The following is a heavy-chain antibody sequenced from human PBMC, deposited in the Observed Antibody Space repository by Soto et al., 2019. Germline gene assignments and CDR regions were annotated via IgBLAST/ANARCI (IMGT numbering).Heavy chain of an antibody. CDR1: GGSISSYY. Sequence: SETLSLTCTVSGGSISSYYWSWIRQPPGKGLEWIGYIYYSGSTNYNPSLKSRVTISVDTSKNQFSLKLSSVTAADTAVYYCARACGDCSGGSCYDTDYYYYMDVWGKGTTVTVSS. CDR3: ARACGDCSGGSCYDTDYYYYMDV. V-gene: IGHV4-59*01. J-gene: IGHJ6*03. CDR2: IYYSGST. D-gene: IGHD2-15*01.